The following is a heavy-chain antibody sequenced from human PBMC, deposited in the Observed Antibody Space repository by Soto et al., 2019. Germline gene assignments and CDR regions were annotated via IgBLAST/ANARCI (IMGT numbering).Heavy chain of an antibody. CDR2: ISSSSSYI. Sequence: SLRLSCAASGFTFSSYSMNWVRQGRGKGVEWVSSISSSSSYIYYADSVKGRFTISRDNAKNSLYLQMNSLRAEDTAVYYCARELTMVRGVILTPHYYYSGMDLWGQGPAVTVSS. J-gene: IGHJ6*02. CDR3: ARELTMVRGVILTPHYYYSGMDL. V-gene: IGHV3-21*01. D-gene: IGHD3-10*01. CDR1: GFTFSSYS.